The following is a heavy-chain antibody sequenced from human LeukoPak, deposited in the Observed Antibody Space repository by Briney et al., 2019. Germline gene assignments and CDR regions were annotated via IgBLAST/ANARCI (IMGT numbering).Heavy chain of an antibody. Sequence: QPGGSLRLSCAASGFTFSSFGMHWVRQAPGKGLEWVAVIWYDGSNKYYADSVKGRFTISRDNSKNTLYLQMNSLRAEDTAVYYCARGNGYSYGYLDYWGQGTLVTVSS. V-gene: IGHV3-33*01. CDR2: IWYDGSNK. J-gene: IGHJ4*02. CDR3: ARGNGYSYGYLDY. CDR1: GFTFSSFG. D-gene: IGHD5-18*01.